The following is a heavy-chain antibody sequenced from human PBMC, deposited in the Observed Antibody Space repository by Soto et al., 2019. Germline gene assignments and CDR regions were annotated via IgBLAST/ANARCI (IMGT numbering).Heavy chain of an antibody. CDR1: GYSFTSYW. D-gene: IGHD3-3*01. V-gene: IGHV5-51*01. Sequence: GESLKISCKGSGYSFTSYWIGRVRQMPGKGLEWMGIIYPGDSDTRYSPSFQGQVTISADKSISTAYLQWSSLKASDTAMYYCARTPSWSGYYTSFDYWGQGTLVTVPS. CDR2: IYPGDSDT. J-gene: IGHJ4*02. CDR3: ARTPSWSGYYTSFDY.